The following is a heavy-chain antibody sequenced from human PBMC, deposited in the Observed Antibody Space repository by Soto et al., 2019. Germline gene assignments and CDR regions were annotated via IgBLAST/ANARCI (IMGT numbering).Heavy chain of an antibody. V-gene: IGHV3-23*01. J-gene: IGHJ6*02. CDR2: VTGSGGST. CDR1: GFTFSSYA. CDR3: AKGKTSLNYYYYGMDV. Sequence: GSLRLSCAASGFTFSSYAMTWVRQAPGKGLQWVSSVTGSGGSTYYADSVKGRFTVSRDNSKTTLYLRMTSLRAEDTAVYYCAKGKTSLNYYYYGMDVWGQGTTVTVSS.